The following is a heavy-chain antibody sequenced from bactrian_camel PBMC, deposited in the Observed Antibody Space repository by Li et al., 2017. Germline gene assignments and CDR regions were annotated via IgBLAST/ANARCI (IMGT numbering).Heavy chain of an antibody. V-gene: IGHV3S53*01. Sequence: QLVESGGGSVQAGGSLRLSCAFDAYTPANVRMAWFRQAPGKEREGDASLASDGSSIYANSLKGRFSISKDNAKNWLDLQMDSLEPGDTARYYCAADRRRHGPPSLRPGDYSVWGQGTQVTVSS. J-gene: IGHJ4*01. D-gene: IGHD2*01. CDR1: AYTPANVR. CDR2: LASDGSS. CDR3: AADRRRHGPPSLRPGDYSV.